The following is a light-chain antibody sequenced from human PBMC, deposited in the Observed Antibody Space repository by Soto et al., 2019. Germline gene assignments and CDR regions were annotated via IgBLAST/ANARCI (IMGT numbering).Light chain of an antibody. CDR3: QQYNSYSYT. V-gene: IGKV1-5*01. Sequence: DIQMTQSPSTLSASVGDRVTITCRASQGFSTWLAWYQQKPGKAPKLLIYDASSLESGVPSRFSGSGSGTEFTLTISSLQPDDFATYYCQQYNSYSYTFGQGTKLEIK. J-gene: IGKJ2*01. CDR2: DAS. CDR1: QGFSTW.